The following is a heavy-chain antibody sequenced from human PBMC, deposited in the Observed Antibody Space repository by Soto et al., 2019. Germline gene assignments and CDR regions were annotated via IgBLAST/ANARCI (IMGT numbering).Heavy chain of an antibody. CDR2: VRGNGDPP. D-gene: IGHD5-12*01. V-gene: IGHV3-64D*06. CDR3: VKSRGGNNFDFFD. Sequence: VWSLRLSCSASGFTFSSYAMHWVRQAPGKGLEYVSGVRGNGDPPFYADSVKGRFTISRDNSKNTLYLQMSGLSADDTAVYYCVKSRGGNNFDFFDWGQGALVTVSS. CDR1: GFTFSSYA. J-gene: IGHJ4*02.